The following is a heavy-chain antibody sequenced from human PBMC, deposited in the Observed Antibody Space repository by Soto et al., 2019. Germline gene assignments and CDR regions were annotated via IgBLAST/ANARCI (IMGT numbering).Heavy chain of an antibody. D-gene: IGHD6-6*01. J-gene: IGHJ6*03. CDR2: IYSGGST. V-gene: IGHV3-66*01. CDR1: GFTVSSNY. CDR3: ASPLVPNPYSYYYYRDV. Sequence: EVQLVESGGGLVQPGGSLRLSCAASGFTVSSNYMSWVRQAPGKGLEWVSVIYSGGSTYYADSVKGRFTISRDNSKNTLYLQMNSLRAEDTAVYYCASPLVPNPYSYYYYRDVWGKGTTVTVSS.